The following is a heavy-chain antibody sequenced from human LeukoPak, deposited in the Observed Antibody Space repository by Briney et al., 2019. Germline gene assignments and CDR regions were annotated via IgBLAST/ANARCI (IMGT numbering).Heavy chain of an antibody. Sequence: PGGSLRPSCSASGFTLSNYAMHWVRQSPGKGLEYVSALSADGNSKFYAESVKGRFTTSRDSSNNTLHLQMSSLRPEDTAVYYCVRKGWVSGAIDYWGQGTLVTVSS. CDR3: VRKGWVSGAIDY. J-gene: IGHJ4*02. D-gene: IGHD6-13*01. CDR2: LSADGNSK. V-gene: IGHV3-64D*06. CDR1: GFTLSNYA.